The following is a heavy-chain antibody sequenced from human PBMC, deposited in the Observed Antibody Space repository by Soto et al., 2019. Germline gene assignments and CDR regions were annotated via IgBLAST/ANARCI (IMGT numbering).Heavy chain of an antibody. V-gene: IGHV3-23*01. D-gene: IGHD4-17*01. CDR3: AQYPNGDYVGAFDS. CDR2: IGGDTSYT. Sequence: EVQLLESGGGLVQPGGSLRLSCTASGFSFSNYAVTWVRQAPGKGLEWVSSIGGDTSYTYYADSVKGRFTISRDKSQNPVFLQMNVLRADATAVYHCAQYPNGDYVGAFDSWGQGTLVTVSS. CDR1: GFSFSNYA. J-gene: IGHJ4*02.